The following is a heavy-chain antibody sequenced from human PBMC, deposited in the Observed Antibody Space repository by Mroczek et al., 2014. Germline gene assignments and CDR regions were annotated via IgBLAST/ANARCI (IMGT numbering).Heavy chain of an antibody. J-gene: IGHJ4*02. V-gene: IGHV4-34*01. Sequence: QVQLQESGAGLLKPSETLSLTCAVYGGSFSGYYWSWIRQPPGKGLEWIGEINHSGSTNYNPSLKSRVTISVDTSKNQFSLKLSSVTAADTAVYYCARSLFQAVAGPGVYWGQGTLVTVSS. D-gene: IGHD6-19*01. CDR3: ARSLFQAVAGPGVY. CDR1: GGSFSGYY. CDR2: INHSGST.